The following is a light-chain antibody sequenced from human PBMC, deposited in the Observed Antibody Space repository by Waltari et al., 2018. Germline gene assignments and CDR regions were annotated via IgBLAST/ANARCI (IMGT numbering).Light chain of an antibody. Sequence: EIVLTQSPGTLSLSPGERATLSCRASQILSSTYLAWYQQKSGQAHRLLIFGVANRATGIPDRFSGSGSGTDFTLTINRLEPEDFAVYFCQQYSSSPNTFGQGTKLEI. CDR1: QILSSTY. CDR2: GVA. V-gene: IGKV3-20*01. CDR3: QQYSSSPNT. J-gene: IGKJ2*01.